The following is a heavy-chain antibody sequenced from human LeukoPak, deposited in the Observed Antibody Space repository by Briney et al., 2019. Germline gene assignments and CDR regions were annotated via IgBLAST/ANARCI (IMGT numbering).Heavy chain of an antibody. V-gene: IGHV3-48*04. CDR2: ISSSSSTI. CDR1: GFTFSSYS. CDR3: AKGVVAYTYYYYGMDV. D-gene: IGHD2-15*01. Sequence: GRSLRLSCAASGFTFSSYSMNWVRQAPGKGLEWVSYISSSSSTIYYADSVKGRFTISRDNAKNSLYLQMNSLRAEDTAVYYCAKGVVAYTYYYYGMDVWGQGTTVTVSS. J-gene: IGHJ6*02.